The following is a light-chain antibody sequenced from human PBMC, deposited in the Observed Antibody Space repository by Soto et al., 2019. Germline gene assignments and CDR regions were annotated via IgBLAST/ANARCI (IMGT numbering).Light chain of an antibody. J-gene: IGKJ1*01. V-gene: IGKV3-11*01. CDR2: GAS. CDR3: QERSNWPRTA. Sequence: EIVLTQSPATLSLSPGERATLSCRTSQSISTYLAWYQQRPGQAPRLLIYGASHRASGIPARFSGSGSGTDCTLTISSLEPEDFAVYYCQERSNWPRTAFGQGTKVDI. CDR1: QSISTY.